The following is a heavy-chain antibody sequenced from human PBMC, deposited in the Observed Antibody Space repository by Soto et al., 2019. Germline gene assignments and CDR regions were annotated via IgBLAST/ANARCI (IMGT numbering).Heavy chain of an antibody. CDR1: GGSISSGGYY. J-gene: IGHJ4*02. D-gene: IGHD3-10*01. V-gene: IGHV4-31*03. Sequence: QVQLQESGPGLVKPSQTLSLTCTVSGGSISSGGYYWSWVRQHPGKGLEWIGYIYYSGSTYYNPSLKSRVTISVDTSKNQFSLKLSSVTAADTAVYYCARVGATYYYGSGSYPHYFDYWGQGTLVTVSS. CDR2: IYYSGST. CDR3: ARVGATYYYGSGSYPHYFDY.